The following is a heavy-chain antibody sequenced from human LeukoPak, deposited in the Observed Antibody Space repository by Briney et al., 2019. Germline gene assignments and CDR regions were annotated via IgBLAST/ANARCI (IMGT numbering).Heavy chain of an antibody. J-gene: IGHJ4*02. CDR2: IYSGGST. CDR3: ARDHYDILTGYYIQGFDY. Sequence: PSETLSLTCTVSGGSISSYYWSWIRQPAGKGLEWIGRIYSGGSTNYNPSLKSRVTMSEDKSKNQVSLKLSSVTAADTAVYYCARDHYDILTGYYIQGFDYWGQGTLVTVSS. D-gene: IGHD3-9*01. V-gene: IGHV4-4*07. CDR1: GGSISSYY.